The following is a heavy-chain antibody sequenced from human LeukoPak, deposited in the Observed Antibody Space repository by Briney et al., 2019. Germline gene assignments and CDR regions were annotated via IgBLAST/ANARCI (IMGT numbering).Heavy chain of an antibody. D-gene: IGHD1-26*01. V-gene: IGHV3-7*01. J-gene: IGHJ4*02. Sequence: GGSLRLSCAASGFTFSTYWMSWVRQAPGKGLEWVANIKQDGSAKNYVDSAMGRFTISRDSAKNSPYLQMNSLRAEDTAVYYCAVAAGWEQAYWGQGTLVTVSS. CDR2: IKQDGSAK. CDR1: GFTFSTYW. CDR3: AVAAGWEQAY.